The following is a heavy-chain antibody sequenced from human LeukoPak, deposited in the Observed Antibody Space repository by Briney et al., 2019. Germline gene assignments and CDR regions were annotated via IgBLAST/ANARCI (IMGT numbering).Heavy chain of an antibody. Sequence: GGSLRLSCAASGFTFSSYSMNWVRQAPGKGLEWVSSISSSSSYIYYADSVKGRFTISRDNAKNSLYLQMNSLRAEDTAVYYCAREGIAVAADYFDYWGQGTLVTVSS. V-gene: IGHV3-21*01. J-gene: IGHJ4*02. D-gene: IGHD6-19*01. CDR1: GFTFSSYS. CDR3: AREGIAVAADYFDY. CDR2: ISSSSSYI.